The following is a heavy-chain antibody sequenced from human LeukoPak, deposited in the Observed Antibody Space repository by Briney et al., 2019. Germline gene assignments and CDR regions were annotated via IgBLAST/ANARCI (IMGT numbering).Heavy chain of an antibody. CDR2: ISSKSTYI. J-gene: IGHJ4*02. V-gene: IGHV3-21*01. CDR3: ARRWGLSSGRGFDH. D-gene: IGHD2-21*02. CDR1: GFDFNYYD. Sequence: PGGSLRLSCVASGFDFNYYDMNWVRQAPGKGLEWVSSISSKSTYIDSADSTKGRFTISRDNANNSVFLQMSSLRPEDTAVYYCARRWGLSSGRGFDHWGQGTLVTVSS.